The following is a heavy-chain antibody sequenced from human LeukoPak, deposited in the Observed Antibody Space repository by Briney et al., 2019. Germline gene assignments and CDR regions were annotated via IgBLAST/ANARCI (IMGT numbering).Heavy chain of an antibody. V-gene: IGHV1-8*01. CDR2: MNPNSGNT. CDR1: GYTFTSYD. J-gene: IGHJ6*02. Sequence: ASVKVPCKASGYTFTSYDINWVRQATGQGLEWMGWMNPNSGNTGYAQKFQGRVTMTRNTSISTAYMELSSLRSEDTAVYYCARGLTYYDFWSGYWGAETYYYYGMDVWGQGTTVTVSS. CDR3: ARGLTYYDFWSGYWGAETYYYYGMDV. D-gene: IGHD3-3*01.